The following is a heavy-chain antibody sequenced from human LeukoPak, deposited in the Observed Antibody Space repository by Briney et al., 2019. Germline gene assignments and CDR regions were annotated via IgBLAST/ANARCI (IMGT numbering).Heavy chain of an antibody. D-gene: IGHD2-8*01. J-gene: IGHJ5*02. Sequence: GGSLRLSCAASGFTFSSYAMSWVRQAPGKGLEWVADIKQDGSSKYYVDSVKGRFTISRDNAKNSLYLQMNSLRAEDTAVYYCARDNEVNWFDPWGQGTLVTVSS. CDR1: GFTFSSYA. CDR2: IKQDGSSK. V-gene: IGHV3-7*01. CDR3: ARDNEVNWFDP.